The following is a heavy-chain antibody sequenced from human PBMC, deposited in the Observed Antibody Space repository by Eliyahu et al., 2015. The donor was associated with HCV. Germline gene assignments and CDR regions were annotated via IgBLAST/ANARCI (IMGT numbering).Heavy chain of an antibody. CDR2: IHFSGGT. V-gene: IGHV4-59*01. D-gene: IGHD6-19*01. CDR3: ASGGGGIAVAGTGGWFDP. CDR1: GGSISSYY. Sequence: QVQLQESGPGLVKPSETLSLTCTVSGGSISSYYWTWIRPPPGKGLEWIGYIHFSGGTNXNPXLKSRVTISLXXSKNQFSLKLXSVTAADTAVYYCASGGGGIAVAGTGGWFDPWGQGTLVTVSS. J-gene: IGHJ5*02.